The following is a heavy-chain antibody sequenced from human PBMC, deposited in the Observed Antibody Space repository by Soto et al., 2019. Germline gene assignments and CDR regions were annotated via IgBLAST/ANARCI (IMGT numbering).Heavy chain of an antibody. CDR2: ISAYNGNT. Sequence: QVQLVQSGAEVKKPGASVKVSCKASGYTFTSYGISWVRQAPGQGLEWMGWISAYNGNTNYAQKLQGRVTMTTDTSTCTAYMELRSLRSDDTAVYYCARGPPYYGDYLYYYYGTDVRGQGTTVTVSS. J-gene: IGHJ6*02. V-gene: IGHV1-18*01. D-gene: IGHD4-17*01. CDR1: GYTFTSYG. CDR3: ARGPPYYGDYLYYYYGTDV.